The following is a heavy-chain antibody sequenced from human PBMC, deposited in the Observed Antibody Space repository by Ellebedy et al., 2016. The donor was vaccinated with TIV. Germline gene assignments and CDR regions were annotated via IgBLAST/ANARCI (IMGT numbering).Heavy chain of an antibody. Sequence: GESLKISCAASGFNFRSYWMTWVRQAPGKGLEGVAKIRQEGEEIYYVESVKGRFTISRDNAKNSLFLQMNSLRVEDTAVYYCARRASYGDYAVQVNPWFDPWGQGTLVTVSS. D-gene: IGHD4-17*01. CDR2: IRQEGEEI. CDR3: ARRASYGDYAVQVNPWFDP. CDR1: GFNFRSYW. V-gene: IGHV3-7*01. J-gene: IGHJ5*02.